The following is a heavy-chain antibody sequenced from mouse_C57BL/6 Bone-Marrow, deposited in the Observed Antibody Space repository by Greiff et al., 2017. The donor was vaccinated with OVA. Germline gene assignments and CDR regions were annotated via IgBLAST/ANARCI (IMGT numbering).Heavy chain of an antibody. D-gene: IGHD1-1*01. Sequence: VQLQQPGAELVKPGASVKMSCKASGYTFTSYWITWVKQRPGQGLEWIGDIYPGSGSTNYNEKFKSKATLTVDTSSSTAYMQLSSLTSEDSAVYYCATISIYYYGSSLYYYAMDYWGQGTSVTVSS. CDR1: GYTFTSYW. CDR2: IYPGSGST. J-gene: IGHJ4*01. V-gene: IGHV1-55*01. CDR3: ATISIYYYGSSLYYYAMDY.